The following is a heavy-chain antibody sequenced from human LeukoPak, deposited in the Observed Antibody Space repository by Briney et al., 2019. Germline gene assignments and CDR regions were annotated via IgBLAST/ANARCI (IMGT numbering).Heavy chain of an antibody. J-gene: IGHJ4*02. CDR3: ARRGGSYRHFDY. D-gene: IGHD1-26*01. V-gene: IGHV4-59*08. CDR1: GGSISSYY. CDR2: IYYSGST. Sequence: SETLSLTCTVSGGSISSYYWSWIRQPPGKGLEWIGYIYYSGSTNYNPSLKSRVTISVDTSKNQFSLKLSSVTAADTAVYYCARRGGSYRHFDYWGQGTLVTVSS.